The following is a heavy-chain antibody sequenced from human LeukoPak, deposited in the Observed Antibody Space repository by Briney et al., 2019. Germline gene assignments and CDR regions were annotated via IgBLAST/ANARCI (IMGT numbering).Heavy chain of an antibody. D-gene: IGHD6-19*01. Sequence: ASVKVSCKASGYTFTGYYMHWVRQAPGQGLEWMGWINPNSGGTNYAQKFQGRVTMTRDTSISTAYMELSRLRSDDTAVHYCARGARAVAGSNWFDPWGQGTLVTVSS. V-gene: IGHV1-2*02. CDR2: INPNSGGT. J-gene: IGHJ5*02. CDR1: GYTFTGYY. CDR3: ARGARAVAGSNWFDP.